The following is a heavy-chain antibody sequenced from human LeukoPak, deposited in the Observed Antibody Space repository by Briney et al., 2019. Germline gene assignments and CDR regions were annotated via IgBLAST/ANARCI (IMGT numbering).Heavy chain of an antibody. D-gene: IGHD3-10*01. Sequence: GESLKISCKGSGYSFTSYWIGWVRQMPGKGLEWMGIIYPGDSDTRYSPSFQGQVTISADKSISTAYLQWSSLKASDTATYYCARQKGDPDYYYYYMDVWGKGTTVTVSS. J-gene: IGHJ6*03. CDR1: GYSFTSYW. CDR2: IYPGDSDT. V-gene: IGHV5-51*01. CDR3: ARQKGDPDYYYYYMDV.